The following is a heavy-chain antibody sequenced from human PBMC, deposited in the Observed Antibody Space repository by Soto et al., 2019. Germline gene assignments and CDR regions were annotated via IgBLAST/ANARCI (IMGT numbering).Heavy chain of an antibody. CDR2: MGSDGSPT. CDR1: GFTFSSYW. CDR3: ARGRGYGDYFYFDY. D-gene: IGHD4-17*01. J-gene: IGHJ4*02. V-gene: IGHV3-74*01. Sequence: EVQLVESGGVLVQPEGSLRLSCAASGFTFSSYWIHWVRQAPGKGLVWVSRMGSDGSPTRYADSVQGRFTISIDNAKNTLYLQMSSLRAEDTAVYYCARGRGYGDYFYFDYWGQGTLVTVSS.